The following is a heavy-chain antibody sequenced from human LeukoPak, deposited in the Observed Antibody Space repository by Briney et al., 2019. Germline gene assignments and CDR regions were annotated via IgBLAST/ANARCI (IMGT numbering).Heavy chain of an antibody. CDR3: ARGATDTTRWFDP. CDR1: GFTFDDYW. V-gene: IGHV3-7*01. D-gene: IGHD1-7*01. Sequence: GGSLRLSCGASGFTFDDYWMSWVRQAPGQGLEWVANINQDGSEKYYLDSAKGRFTISRDNAKNSLYLQMNGLRAEDTAAYYCARGATDTTRWFDPWGQGTLVTVSS. J-gene: IGHJ5*02. CDR2: INQDGSEK.